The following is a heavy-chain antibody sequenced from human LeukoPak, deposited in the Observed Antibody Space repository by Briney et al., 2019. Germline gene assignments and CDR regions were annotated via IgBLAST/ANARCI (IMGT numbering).Heavy chain of an antibody. D-gene: IGHD6-13*01. CDR3: ARDAEGIAAAGTGLQH. CDR2: IWYDGSNK. CDR1: GFTFSSYG. Sequence: GGSLRLSCAASGFTFSSYGMHWVRQAPGKGLEWVAVIWYDGSNKYYADSVKGRFTISRDNSKNTLYLQMNSLRAEDTAVYYGARDAEGIAAAGTGLQHWGQGTLVTVSS. V-gene: IGHV3-33*01. J-gene: IGHJ1*01.